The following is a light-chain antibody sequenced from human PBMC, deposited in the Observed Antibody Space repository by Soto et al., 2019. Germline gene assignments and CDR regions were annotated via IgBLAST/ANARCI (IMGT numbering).Light chain of an antibody. CDR2: GAS. Sequence: DIVMTQSPDSLAVSLGERATLSCRSSQSVSSSYLSWYQQKPVQAPRLLIYGASSRATGIPDRFSGSGSGTDFTLTISRLEPEDFAVYYCQQYGSSPLTFGGGTKV. CDR1: QSVSSSY. J-gene: IGKJ4*01. CDR3: QQYGSSPLT. V-gene: IGKV3-20*01.